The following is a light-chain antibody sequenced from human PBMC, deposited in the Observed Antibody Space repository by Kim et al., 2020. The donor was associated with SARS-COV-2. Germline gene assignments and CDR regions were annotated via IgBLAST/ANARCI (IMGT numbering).Light chain of an antibody. J-gene: IGLJ1*01. V-gene: IGLV3-1*01. Sequence: SSGQTARITCSGDKLGDRYVCWYQQTPGQSPVLVIYEDNKRPSGIPGRFSGSNSGNTATLTISGTQAMDEADYYCQAWDSSTFYVFGTGTKVTVL. CDR2: EDN. CDR1: KLGDRY. CDR3: QAWDSSTFYV.